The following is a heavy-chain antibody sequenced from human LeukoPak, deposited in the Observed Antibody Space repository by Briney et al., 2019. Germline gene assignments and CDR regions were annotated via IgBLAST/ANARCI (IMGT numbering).Heavy chain of an antibody. Sequence: GGSLRLSCAASGFTFDDYGMSWVRQAPGKGLEWVSGINWSGGSTGYADSVKGRFTISRDNAKNSLYLQMNSLRAEDTALYYCATSYCSGGSCYSDYFDYWGQGTLVTVSS. J-gene: IGHJ4*02. CDR1: GFTFDDYG. CDR2: INWSGGST. CDR3: ATSYCSGGSCYSDYFDY. D-gene: IGHD2-15*01. V-gene: IGHV3-20*04.